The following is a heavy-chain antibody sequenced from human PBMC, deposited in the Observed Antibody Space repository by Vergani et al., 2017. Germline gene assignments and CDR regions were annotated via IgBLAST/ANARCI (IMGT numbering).Heavy chain of an antibody. CDR2: IYPDDSET. D-gene: IGHD3-16*01. V-gene: IGHV5-51*01. CDR3: ARRGGDVSQDAFDI. CDR1: GYTFTDYC. J-gene: IGHJ3*02. Sequence: EVQLLQSGAELKKPGESLRISCQSSGYTFTDYCIGWVRQMPGKGLEWMGIIYPDDSETAYSPPFQGQVTISADKSSSTAYLQWSSLKASDTAMYDCARRGGDVSQDAFDIWGQGTMVTVSS.